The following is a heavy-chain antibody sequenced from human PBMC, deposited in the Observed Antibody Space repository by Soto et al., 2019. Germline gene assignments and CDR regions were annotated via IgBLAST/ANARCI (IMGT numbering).Heavy chain of an antibody. D-gene: IGHD3-3*01. V-gene: IGHV3-23*01. CDR2: ISGSGGST. Sequence: GGSLRLSCAASGFTFSSYAMSWVRQAPGKGLEWVSAISGSGGSTYYADSVKGRFTISRDNSKNTLYLQMNSLRAEDTAVYYCAKEEKEQGRITIFGVVIIPGDYFDYWGQGTLVTVSS. CDR3: AKEEKEQGRITIFGVVIIPGDYFDY. J-gene: IGHJ4*02. CDR1: GFTFSSYA.